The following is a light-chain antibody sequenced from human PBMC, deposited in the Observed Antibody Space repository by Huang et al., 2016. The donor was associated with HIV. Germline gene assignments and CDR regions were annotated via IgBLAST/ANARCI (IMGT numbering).Light chain of an antibody. J-gene: IGKJ1*01. Sequence: LIYFASSLQTGVPSRFTGSGSGTEFTLTISSLQSEDFATYYCQQSYNCATFGQGTKLEIK. CDR3: QQSYNCAT. V-gene: IGKV1-39*01. CDR2: FAS.